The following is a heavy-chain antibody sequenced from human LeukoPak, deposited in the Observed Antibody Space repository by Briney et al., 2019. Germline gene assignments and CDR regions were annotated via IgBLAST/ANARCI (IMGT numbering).Heavy chain of an antibody. CDR3: ASGPYDSSDY. CDR1: GGSITSDTNY. V-gene: IGHV4-61*02. CDR2: IYSSGST. J-gene: IGHJ4*02. Sequence: PSQTLSLTCTVSGGSITSDTNYWSWIRQPAGKGLEWIGRIYSSGSTNYNPSLKSRVTISVDTSKNQFSLNLSSVTAADTAVYYCASGPYDSSDYWGQGTLVTVSS. D-gene: IGHD3-22*01.